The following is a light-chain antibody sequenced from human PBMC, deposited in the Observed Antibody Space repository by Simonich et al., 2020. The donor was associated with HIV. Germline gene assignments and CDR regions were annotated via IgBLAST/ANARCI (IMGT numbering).Light chain of an antibody. J-gene: IGLJ2*01. CDR1: SSDIGTYNY. V-gene: IGLV2-14*01. Sequence: QSALTQPRSVSGSPGQSVTISCTGSSSDIGTYNYVSWYQQHPGKAPKLMIYDVSKRPSGVSNRFSGSKSGNTASLTISGLQAEDEADYYCSSYISGGTEVFGGGTKLTVL. CDR2: DVS. CDR3: SSYISGGTEV.